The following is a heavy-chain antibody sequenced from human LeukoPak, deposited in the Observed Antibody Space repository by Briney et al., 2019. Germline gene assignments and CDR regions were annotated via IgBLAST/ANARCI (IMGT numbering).Heavy chain of an antibody. CDR2: INSDGSST. D-gene: IGHD2-15*01. CDR3: ARAAYCSGGSCFIVDAFDI. J-gene: IGHJ3*02. V-gene: IGHV3-74*01. Sequence: PGGSLRLSCAASGFTFSSYWMHWVRQAPGKGLVWVSRINSDGSSTSYADSVKGRFTISRDNAKNTLYLQMNSLRAEDTAVYYCARAAYCSGGSCFIVDAFDIWGQGTKVTVSS. CDR1: GFTFSSYW.